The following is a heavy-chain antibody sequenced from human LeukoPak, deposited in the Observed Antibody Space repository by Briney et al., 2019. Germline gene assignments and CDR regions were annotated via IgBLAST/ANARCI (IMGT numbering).Heavy chain of an antibody. CDR1: GYTFTSYG. Sequence: GASVKVSCKASGYTFTSYGISWVRQAPGQGLEWMGWISAYNGDTNYAQKLQGRVTMTTDTSPSTAYMELRRLRSDAPAVYYCARGRKYYDSSGYEYASLDLGGQGTLHSVSS. D-gene: IGHD3-22*01. CDR3: ARGRKYYDSSGYEYASLDL. CDR2: ISAYNGDT. V-gene: IGHV1-18*01. J-gene: IGHJ4*02.